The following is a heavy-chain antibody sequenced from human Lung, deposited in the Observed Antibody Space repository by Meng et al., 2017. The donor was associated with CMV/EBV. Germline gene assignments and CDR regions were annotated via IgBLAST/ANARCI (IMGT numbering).Heavy chain of an antibody. J-gene: IGHJ6*02. Sequence: SCAASGFTFSSYWMSWVRQAPGKGLEWVANIKQVGSEKYYVDSVKGRFTISRDNAKNSLYLQMNSLRAEDTAVYYCARDPRGINIVVVHNGMDVWXQGTXVT. CDR1: GFTFSSYW. D-gene: IGHD2-2*01. CDR2: IKQVGSEK. CDR3: ARDPRGINIVVVHNGMDV. V-gene: IGHV3-7*01.